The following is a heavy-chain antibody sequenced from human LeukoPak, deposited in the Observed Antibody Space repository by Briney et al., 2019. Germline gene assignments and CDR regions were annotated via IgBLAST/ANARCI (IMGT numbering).Heavy chain of an antibody. Sequence: ASVKVSCKASGYTFTSYYMHWVRQAPGQALEWMAIINPSGDNTNYAQKFQGRVTMTRDTPTSTVYMEVSSLRSDDTAVYYCARGRTNGFNTFDYWGPGTLVTVSS. CDR3: ARGRTNGFNTFDY. V-gene: IGHV1-46*01. CDR1: GYTFTSYY. J-gene: IGHJ4*02. D-gene: IGHD5-24*01. CDR2: INPSGDNT.